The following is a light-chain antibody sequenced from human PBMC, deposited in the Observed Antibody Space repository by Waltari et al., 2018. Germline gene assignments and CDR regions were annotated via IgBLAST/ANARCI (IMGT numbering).Light chain of an antibody. J-gene: IGKJ2*01. CDR2: AAS. CDR1: QGITSH. V-gene: IGKV1-9*01. CDR3: QQLNSYLYS. Sequence: DIQLTQSPSFLSASVGDRVTITCQASQGITSHFAWYQQKSGRAPNFLIYAASTLRRGVPSRFSGSGSGTVFTLTINDLQPEDFATYYCQQLNSYLYSFGQGTEVVMK.